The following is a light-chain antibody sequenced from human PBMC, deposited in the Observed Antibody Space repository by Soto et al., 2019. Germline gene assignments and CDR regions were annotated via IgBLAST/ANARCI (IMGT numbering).Light chain of an antibody. Sequence: DIQMTQSPSLGSAPVGDRVTITFRASQPMNNRLAWFQQKPGKPPKSLIYRAWYLQSGVPSRFRGSGSGTLFTLAINNLQPEDFGTYYGQQYNSYPITFGQGTQLEIK. V-gene: IGKV1-16*01. CDR1: QPMNNR. CDR3: QQYNSYPIT. J-gene: IGKJ5*01. CDR2: RAW.